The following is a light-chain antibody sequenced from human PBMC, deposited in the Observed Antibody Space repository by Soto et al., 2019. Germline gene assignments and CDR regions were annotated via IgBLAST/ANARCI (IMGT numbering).Light chain of an antibody. CDR1: QSVTSNH. J-gene: IGKJ1*01. V-gene: IGKV3-20*01. CDR3: HHNITSPPSWT. CDR2: DAS. Sequence: ETVLTQSPGTLSLSPGERATLFCRASQSVTSNHLAWYQQKPGQAPRLLIYDASNRATGIPDRFSGGGSATDFTLPTSSLEPKVFAVYYCHHNITSPPSWTSGKGTRVEIK.